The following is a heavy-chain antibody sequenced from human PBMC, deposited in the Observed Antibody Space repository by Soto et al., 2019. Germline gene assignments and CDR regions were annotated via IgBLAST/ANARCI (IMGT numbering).Heavy chain of an antibody. Sequence: GGSLRLSCAASGFTFSSYSMNWVRQAPGKGLEWVSSISSSSSYIYYADSVKGRFTISRDNAKNSLYLQMNSLRAEDTAVYYCAALGYCSSTSCLGYMDVWGKGTTVTVSS. CDR2: ISSSSSYI. D-gene: IGHD2-2*01. J-gene: IGHJ6*03. V-gene: IGHV3-21*01. CDR3: AALGYCSSTSCLGYMDV. CDR1: GFTFSSYS.